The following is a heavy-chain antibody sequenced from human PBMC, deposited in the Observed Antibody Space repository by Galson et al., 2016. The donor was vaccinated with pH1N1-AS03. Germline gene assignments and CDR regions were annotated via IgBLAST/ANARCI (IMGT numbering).Heavy chain of an antibody. CDR1: GFSLSTSGVG. D-gene: IGHD4-17*01. CDR3: ARAYYGDFADCYDP. V-gene: IGHV2-5*01. Sequence: PALVKPTQTLTLTCTFSGFSLSTSGVGVGWIRQAPGKALEWLASIYWNDDIRYTPSLRNRLTITKDTSKTQLVLTMTNMGPVDTATYFCARAYYGDFADCYDPWGQGTLVTVSS. J-gene: IGHJ5*02. CDR2: IYWNDDI.